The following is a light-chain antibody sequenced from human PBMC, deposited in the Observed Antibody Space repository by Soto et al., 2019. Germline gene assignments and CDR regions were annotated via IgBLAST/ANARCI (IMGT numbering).Light chain of an antibody. J-gene: IGKJ4*01. CDR3: QQYNSWVT. V-gene: IGKV3-15*01. CDR1: QSISTT. CDR2: GAS. Sequence: EIVLTQSPVTLSVSPGERATLSCRASQSISTTLVWYQQKPGQAPRLLIYGASTRATGVPARFSGSGSGTEFTLTISSLQSEDFAVYYCQQYNSWVTFGGGTKV.